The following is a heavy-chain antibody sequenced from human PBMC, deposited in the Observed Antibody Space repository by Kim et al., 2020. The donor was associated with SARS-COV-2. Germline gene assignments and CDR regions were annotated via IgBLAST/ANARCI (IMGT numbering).Heavy chain of an antibody. Sequence: SETLSLTCTVSGGSISPYHWSWIRQSPQKGLEWIAYVHFSGTTHYNPSLTSRVTISLGTSMNQFSLKLSSVTAADTAVYYCARTRPSVGSFYFYSWG. CDR1: GGSISPYH. CDR2: VHFSGTT. D-gene: IGHD3-10*01. V-gene: IGHV4-59*01. J-gene: IGHJ4*01. CDR3: ARTRPSVGSFYFYS.